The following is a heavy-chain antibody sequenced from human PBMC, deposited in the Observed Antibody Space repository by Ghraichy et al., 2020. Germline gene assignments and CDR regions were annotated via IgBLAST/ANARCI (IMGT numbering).Heavy chain of an antibody. J-gene: IGHJ3*02. D-gene: IGHD5-24*01. Sequence: SETLSLTCTISGDSISTDSYYWDWVRQAPGKGLEWIGSVFYGGMTNYNPSLKSRVTMSADTSRNQFSLKVSSVTAADTAVYYCVRDEGPQVHGLEIWSQGTMVIVSS. CDR1: GDSISTDSYY. CDR3: VRDEGPQVHGLEI. V-gene: IGHV4-39*02. CDR2: VFYGGMT.